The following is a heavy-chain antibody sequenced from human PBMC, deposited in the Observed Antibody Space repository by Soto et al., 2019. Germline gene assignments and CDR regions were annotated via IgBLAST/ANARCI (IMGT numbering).Heavy chain of an antibody. Sequence: GGSLRLSCASSGFTFSNAWMSWVRQAPGKGLEWVGRIRSKTDGGTTDYAAPVKGRFTISRDDSKDTLYLQMNSLKTEDTAVYYCKWDLEASDPWGQGTLVTVSS. CDR1: GFTFSNAW. CDR3: KWDLEASDP. D-gene: IGHD1-26*01. J-gene: IGHJ5*02. V-gene: IGHV3-15*01. CDR2: IRSKTDGGTT.